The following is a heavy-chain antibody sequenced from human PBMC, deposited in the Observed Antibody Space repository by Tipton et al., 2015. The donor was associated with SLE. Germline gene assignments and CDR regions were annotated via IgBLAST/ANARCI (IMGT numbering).Heavy chain of an antibody. Sequence: SLRLSCAASGFTFSNYAMSWVRQAPGKGLEWVSSISGGGDRTYYADSVMGRLTISRDNSKTTLYLQMNILRAEDTAVYFCARDREEYSSSAIAYWGQGTLVTVSS. CDR1: GFTFSNYA. J-gene: IGHJ4*02. V-gene: IGHV3-23*01. CDR2: ISGGGDRT. D-gene: IGHD6-6*01. CDR3: ARDREEYSSSAIAY.